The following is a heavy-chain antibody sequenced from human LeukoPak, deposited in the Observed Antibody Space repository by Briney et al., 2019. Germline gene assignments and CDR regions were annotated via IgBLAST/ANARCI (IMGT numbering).Heavy chain of an antibody. Sequence: ASVKVSCKASGYTFTCYYMHWVRQAPGQGLEWMGWINPNSGGTNYTQKFQGRVTMTRDTSISTAYMELSRLRSDDTAVYYCARFSTSGWYYYIDVWGKGTTVTVSS. V-gene: IGHV1-2*02. J-gene: IGHJ6*03. CDR1: GYTFTCYY. D-gene: IGHD3-10*01. CDR2: INPNSGGT. CDR3: ARFSTSGWYYYIDV.